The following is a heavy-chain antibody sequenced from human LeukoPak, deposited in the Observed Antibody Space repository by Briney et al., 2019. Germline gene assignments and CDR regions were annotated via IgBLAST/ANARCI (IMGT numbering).Heavy chain of an antibody. J-gene: IGHJ6*03. V-gene: IGHV3-30*02. CDR3: ARGGPAAVYYYMDV. Sequence: PGGSLRLSCAESRYTFSSYGMHWVRQAPGKGLEWVAFIRYDGSNKYYADSVKGRFTISRDNSKNTLYLQMNSLRAEDTAVYYCARGGPAAVYYYMDVWGKGTTVTVSS. D-gene: IGHD6-13*01. CDR2: IRYDGSNK. CDR1: RYTFSSYG.